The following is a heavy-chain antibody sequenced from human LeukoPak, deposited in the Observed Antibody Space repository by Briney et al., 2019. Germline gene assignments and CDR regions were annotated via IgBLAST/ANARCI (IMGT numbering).Heavy chain of an antibody. J-gene: IGHJ4*02. D-gene: IGHD1-26*01. CDR1: GFTFSSYA. Sequence: GGSLRLSCAASGFTFSSYAMSWLRQAPGKGVERVANIKQDGGEKYYVDSVKGRFTISGDNAKKSLYLQMNSLRPEDTAVYYCARDKSVGATPFDYWGQGTLVTVSS. CDR2: IKQDGGEK. V-gene: IGHV3-7*05. CDR3: ARDKSVGATPFDY.